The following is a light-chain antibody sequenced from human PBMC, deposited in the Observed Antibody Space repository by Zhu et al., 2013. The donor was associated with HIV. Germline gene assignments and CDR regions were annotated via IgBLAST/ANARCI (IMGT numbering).Light chain of an antibody. J-gene: IGLJ2*01. Sequence: QSVLTQPPSVSAAPGQKVTISCSGTSSNIGTNYVSWYQHLPGTAPKLLIYDNYKRPSGIPGRFSGSKSGTSATLGITGLQTGDEGDYYCGTWDNGLSAVVFGGGTKLTVL. V-gene: IGLV1-51*01. CDR3: GTWDNGLSAVV. CDR2: DNY. CDR1: SSNIGTNY.